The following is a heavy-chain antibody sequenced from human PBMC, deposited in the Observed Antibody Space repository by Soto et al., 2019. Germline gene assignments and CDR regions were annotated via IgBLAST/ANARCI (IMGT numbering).Heavy chain of an antibody. J-gene: IGHJ6*02. V-gene: IGHV3-23*01. D-gene: IGHD2-8*01. CDR2: ISGSADST. CDR3: AKTRGAMIYAISVYGMDV. Sequence: EVQLLESGGGFIHPGGSLRLSCAASGFSFSSFAMNWVRQAPGKGLEWVSIISGSADSTFYADSEKGRFTISRDNSKSTLYLQINSLRAEDTAVYYCAKTRGAMIYAISVYGMDVWGQGTTDTVSS. CDR1: GFSFSSFA.